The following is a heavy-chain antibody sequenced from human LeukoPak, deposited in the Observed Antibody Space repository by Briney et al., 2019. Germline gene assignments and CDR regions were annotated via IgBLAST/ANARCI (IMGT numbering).Heavy chain of an antibody. V-gene: IGHV4-59*12. Sequence: SETLSLTCTVSGGSINYYYWSWIRQPPGKGLEWVGYIYYSGSTSYNPSLKSRVTISVDTSKNQFSLKLSSVTAADTAVYYCARDIVVVPAAMGVGFDYWGQGTLVTVSS. CDR3: ARDIVVVPAAMGVGFDY. J-gene: IGHJ4*02. CDR1: GGSINYYY. D-gene: IGHD2-2*01. CDR2: IYYSGST.